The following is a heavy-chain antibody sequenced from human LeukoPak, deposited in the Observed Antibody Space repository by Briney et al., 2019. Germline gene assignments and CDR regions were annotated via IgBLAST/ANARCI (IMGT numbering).Heavy chain of an antibody. Sequence: SETLSLTCTVSGGSIRSSSYYWGWIRQPPGKGLEWIGYIYYSGSTNYNPSLKSRVTISVDTSKNQFSLKLSSVTAADTAVYYCARDLTPIVGATYFDYWGQGTLVTVSS. V-gene: IGHV4-61*01. D-gene: IGHD1-26*01. J-gene: IGHJ4*02. CDR2: IYYSGST. CDR3: ARDLTPIVGATYFDY. CDR1: GGSIRSSSYY.